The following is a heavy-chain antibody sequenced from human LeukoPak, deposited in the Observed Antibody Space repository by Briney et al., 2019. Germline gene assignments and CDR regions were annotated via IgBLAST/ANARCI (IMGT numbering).Heavy chain of an antibody. Sequence: PSETLSLTCAVYGGSFSDYYWSWIRQPPGKGLEWIGEINHSGSTNCNPSLQSRVTISADTSKNQSSLKLSSVPAADTAVYYCARWYNSGWSLEYWGQGTLVTVSS. CDR2: INHSGST. CDR1: GGSFSDYY. D-gene: IGHD6-19*01. V-gene: IGHV4-34*01. J-gene: IGHJ4*02. CDR3: ARWYNSGWSLEY.